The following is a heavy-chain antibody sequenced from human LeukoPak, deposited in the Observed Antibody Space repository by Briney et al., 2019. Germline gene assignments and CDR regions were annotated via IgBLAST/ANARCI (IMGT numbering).Heavy chain of an antibody. V-gene: IGHV4-4*07. CDR3: ARAYDSSGYSRSDAFDI. CDR2: VYTSGST. Sequence: PSETLSLTCTVSGGSISSYYWSWIRQPAGKGLEWIGRVYTSGSTNYNPSLKSRATMSVDTSKNQFSLKLSSVTAADTAVYYCARAYDSSGYSRSDAFDIWGQGTMVTVSS. CDR1: GGSISSYY. D-gene: IGHD3-22*01. J-gene: IGHJ3*02.